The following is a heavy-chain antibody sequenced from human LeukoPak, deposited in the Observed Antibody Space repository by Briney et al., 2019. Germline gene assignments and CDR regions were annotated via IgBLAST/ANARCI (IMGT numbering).Heavy chain of an antibody. J-gene: IGHJ6*02. CDR3: ARDTRYYGMDV. Sequence: GGSLLLSCASSGFTVSNSYMSLVRQAPGKGLEWVSFIYSGGGTSYADSVKGRFTISRDSSKNTLYLQMNSLRAEDTAVFYCARDTRYYGMDVWGQGTTVTVSS. V-gene: IGHV3-66*01. CDR1: GFTVSNSY. CDR2: IYSGGGT.